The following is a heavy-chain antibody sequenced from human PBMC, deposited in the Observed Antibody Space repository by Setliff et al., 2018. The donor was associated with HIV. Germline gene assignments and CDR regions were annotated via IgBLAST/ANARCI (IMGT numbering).Heavy chain of an antibody. D-gene: IGHD4-17*01. CDR3: ARDLRWAFDY. CDR1: GFTFSSYS. CDR2: ISADRKLI. Sequence: GGSLRLSCTASGFTFSSYSMNWVRQAPGRGLEWISYISADRKLIDYADSVKGRFTISRDNAKNSLYLQMNSLRAEDTAVYYCARDLRWAFDYWGQGTLVTVS. J-gene: IGHJ4*02. V-gene: IGHV3-48*01.